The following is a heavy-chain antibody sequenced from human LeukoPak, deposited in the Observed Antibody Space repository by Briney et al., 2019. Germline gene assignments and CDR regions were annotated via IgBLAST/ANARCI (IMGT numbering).Heavy chain of an antibody. Sequence: SETLSLTCAVYGGSFSGYYWSWIRQPPGKGLEWIGYIYHSGSTYYNPSLKSRVTISVDRSKNQFSLKLSSVTAADTAVYYCARSLWRFGELLDLGYWGQGTLVTVSS. D-gene: IGHD3-10*01. CDR3: ARSLWRFGELLDLGY. V-gene: IGHV4-34*01. CDR1: GGSFSGYY. CDR2: IYHSGST. J-gene: IGHJ4*02.